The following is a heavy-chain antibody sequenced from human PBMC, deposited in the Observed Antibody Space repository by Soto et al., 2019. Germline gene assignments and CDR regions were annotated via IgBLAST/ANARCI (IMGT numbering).Heavy chain of an antibody. CDR2: IIPIFGTA. Sequence: GASVKVSCKASGGTFSSYAISWVRQAPGQGLEWMGGIIPIFGTANYAQKFQGRVTITADESTSTAYMELSSLRSEDTAVYYCAMSGPYEPRSPFDIWGQGTMVTVSS. D-gene: IGHD5-12*01. CDR1: GGTFSSYA. V-gene: IGHV1-69*13. J-gene: IGHJ3*02. CDR3: AMSGPYEPRSPFDI.